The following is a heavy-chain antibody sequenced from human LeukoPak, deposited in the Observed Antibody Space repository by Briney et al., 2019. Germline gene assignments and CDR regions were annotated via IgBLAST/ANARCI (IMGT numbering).Heavy chain of an antibody. J-gene: IGHJ3*02. Sequence: GASVKVSCKASGYSFTSYYMHWVRQAPGQGLEWMGIINPSGGSTSYAQKFQGRVTMTRDTSTSTVYMELSSLRSEDTAVYYCAREYTGDTVAFDIWGQGTMVTVSS. D-gene: IGHD2-15*01. V-gene: IGHV1-46*01. CDR1: GYSFTSYY. CDR3: AREYTGDTVAFDI. CDR2: INPSGGST.